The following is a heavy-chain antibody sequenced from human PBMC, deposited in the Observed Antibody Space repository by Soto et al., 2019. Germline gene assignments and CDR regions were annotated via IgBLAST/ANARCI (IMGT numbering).Heavy chain of an antibody. CDR2: ISGSGATI. D-gene: IGHD3-10*01. Sequence: PGGSLRLSCAASGFTFSDYYMTWIRQAPGKGLEWVSKISGSGATIYYAHSVKGRFTVSRDNAKNSLYLQMDSLRAEDTAVYYCAADPSYYASAYWGQGNLLTVSS. J-gene: IGHJ4*02. CDR1: GFTFSDYY. V-gene: IGHV3-11*01. CDR3: AADPSYYASAY.